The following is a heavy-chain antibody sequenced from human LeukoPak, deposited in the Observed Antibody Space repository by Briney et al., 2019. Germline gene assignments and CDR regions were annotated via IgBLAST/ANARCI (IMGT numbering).Heavy chain of an antibody. CDR2: IYYSGST. Sequence: SETLSLTCTVSGGSISSGDYYWSWIRQPPGKGLEWNGYIYYSGSTYYNPSLKSRVTISVDTSKNQFSLKLSSVTAADTAVYYCARGGSIAAASGYFQHWGQGTLVTVSS. D-gene: IGHD6-13*01. J-gene: IGHJ1*01. CDR3: ARGGSIAAASGYFQH. V-gene: IGHV4-30-4*08. CDR1: GGSISSGDYY.